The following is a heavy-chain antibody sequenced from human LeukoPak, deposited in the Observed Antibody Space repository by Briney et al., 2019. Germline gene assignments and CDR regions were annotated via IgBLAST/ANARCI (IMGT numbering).Heavy chain of an antibody. Sequence: GGSLRLSCAASEFTFSNYGMHWVRQAPGKGLEWVAFIRYDGSNKYYADSVKGRFTISRDNSKNTLYLQMNSLRAEDTAVYSCAKDRCSSTSCYGAFDIWGQGTMVTVSS. CDR1: EFTFSNYG. V-gene: IGHV3-30*02. J-gene: IGHJ3*02. CDR3: AKDRCSSTSCYGAFDI. D-gene: IGHD2-2*01. CDR2: IRYDGSNK.